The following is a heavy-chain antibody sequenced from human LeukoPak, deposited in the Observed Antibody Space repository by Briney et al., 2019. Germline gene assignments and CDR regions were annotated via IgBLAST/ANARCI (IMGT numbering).Heavy chain of an antibody. CDR2: ISSSSNKV. D-gene: IGHD2-21*02. CDR3: ARNFYCGGDCAISYFDY. Sequence: GGSLRLSCAASGFAISDYSMNWVRQVPGKGLEWVSYISSSSNKVYYADSVKGRFTISRDNAKNSLFLQMNSLRADDTAVYYCARNFYCGGDCAISYFDYWAQGTLVTVSS. J-gene: IGHJ4*02. CDR1: GFAISDYS. V-gene: IGHV3-48*01.